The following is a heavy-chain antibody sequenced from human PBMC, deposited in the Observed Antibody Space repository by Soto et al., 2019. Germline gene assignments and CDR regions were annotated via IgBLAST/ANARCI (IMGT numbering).Heavy chain of an antibody. J-gene: IGHJ5*02. CDR3: ARGDIVLVPASEGNWFDP. D-gene: IGHD2-2*01. Sequence: ASVKVSCKASAYSFTTYHIHWVRQAPGQGLERMGLINPDAGATNYAQRFQGRLRLTRDTSTSTVYMELRSLRFDDTAVYYCARGDIVLVPASEGNWFDPWGQGTLVTVSS. CDR2: INPDAGAT. CDR1: AYSFTTYH. V-gene: IGHV1-46*01.